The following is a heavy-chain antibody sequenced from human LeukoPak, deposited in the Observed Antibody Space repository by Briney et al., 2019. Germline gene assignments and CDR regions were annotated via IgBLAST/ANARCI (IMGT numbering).Heavy chain of an antibody. V-gene: IGHV4-61*01. CDR1: GGSVSSGSYY. CDR3: ARDRGCSSTSCYGGYYYYYGTDV. Sequence: PSETLSLTCTVSGGSVSSGSYYWSWIRQPPGKGLEWIGYIYYSGSTNYNPSLKSRVTISVDTSKNQFSLKLSSVTAADTAVYYCARDRGCSSTSCYGGYYYYYGTDVWGQGTTVTVSS. J-gene: IGHJ6*02. D-gene: IGHD2-2*01. CDR2: IYYSGST.